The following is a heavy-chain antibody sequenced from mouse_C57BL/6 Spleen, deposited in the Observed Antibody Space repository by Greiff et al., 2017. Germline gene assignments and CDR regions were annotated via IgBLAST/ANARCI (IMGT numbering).Heavy chain of an antibody. Sequence: EVKLVESGGGLVQPKGSLKLSCAASGFTFNTYAMHWVRQAPGKGLEWVARIRSKSSNYATYYADSVKDRFTISRDDSQSMLYLQMNNLKTEDTAMYYCVRDLDYYYGPPYAMDYWGQGTSVTVSS. D-gene: IGHD1-1*01. J-gene: IGHJ4*01. CDR3: VRDLDYYYGPPYAMDY. CDR2: IRSKSSNYAT. V-gene: IGHV10-3*01. CDR1: GFTFNTYA.